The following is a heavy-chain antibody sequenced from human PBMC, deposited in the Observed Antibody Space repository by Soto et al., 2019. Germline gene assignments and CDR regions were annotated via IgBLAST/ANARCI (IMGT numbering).Heavy chain of an antibody. J-gene: IGHJ4*02. CDR2: ISAYNGNT. D-gene: IGHD6-19*01. CDR3: ARDSKAVAAFDY. V-gene: IGHV1-18*01. Sequence: ASVNVSCKSSGYTFTSYCISWVRQAPGQGLEWMGWISAYNGNTNYAQKLQGRVTMTTDTSTSTAYMELRSLRSDDTAVYYCARDSKAVAAFDYWGQGTLVTVSS. CDR1: GYTFTSYC.